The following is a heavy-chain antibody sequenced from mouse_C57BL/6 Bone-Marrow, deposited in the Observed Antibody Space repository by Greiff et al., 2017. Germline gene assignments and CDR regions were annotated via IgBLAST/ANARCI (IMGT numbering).Heavy chain of an antibody. J-gene: IGHJ4*01. V-gene: IGHV5-4*01. CDR2: ISDGGSYT. Sequence: EVKLVESGGGLVKPGGSLKLSCAASGFTFSSYAMSWVRQTPEKTLEWVATISDGGSYTYYPDNVKGRITISRDNAKNNRYLQMSHLKSEDTAMYYCARDRGFYYAMDYWGQGTSVTVSS. CDR3: ARDRGFYYAMDY. CDR1: GFTFSSYA.